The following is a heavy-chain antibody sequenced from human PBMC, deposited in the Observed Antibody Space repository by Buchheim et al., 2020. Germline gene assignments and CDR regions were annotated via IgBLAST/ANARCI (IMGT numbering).Heavy chain of an antibody. V-gene: IGHV3-74*01. D-gene: IGHD3-22*01. Sequence: EVQLVESGGGLVQPGRSLRLSCAASGFTFSSYWMHWVRQAPGKGLVWVSRINSEGSSKSYADSVKGRSTIPRHTAKKALLLQMNSLRAEDTAVYYCARDPHYYDSSGFLWYYYGMDVWGQGTT. J-gene: IGHJ6*02. CDR1: GFTFSSYW. CDR2: INSEGSSK. CDR3: ARDPHYYDSSGFLWYYYGMDV.